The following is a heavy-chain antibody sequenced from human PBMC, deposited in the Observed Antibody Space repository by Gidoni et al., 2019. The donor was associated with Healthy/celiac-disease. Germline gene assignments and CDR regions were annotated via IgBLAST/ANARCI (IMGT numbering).Heavy chain of an antibody. D-gene: IGHD3-3*01. CDR2: ISGSGCSS. Sequence: EVQLLESGGGLVQPGGSLRLSCAASGFTFISYARSWVRQAPGKGLEWVSAISGSGCSSYYADSVKCRFTISRDNSKNTLYLQMNILRAEDTAVYYCAKGLAPIFGVVIPFDYWGQGTLVTVSS. J-gene: IGHJ4*02. V-gene: IGHV3-23*01. CDR3: AKGLAPIFGVVIPFDY. CDR1: GFTFISYA.